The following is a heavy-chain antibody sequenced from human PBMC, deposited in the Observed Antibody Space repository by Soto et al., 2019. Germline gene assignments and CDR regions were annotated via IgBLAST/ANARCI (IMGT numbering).Heavy chain of an antibody. D-gene: IGHD1-7*01. CDR2: IKRKTDGGTT. Sequence: EVQLVESGGGLVKPGGSLRVSCAASGFTFSNAWMSWVRQAPGKGLEWVGRIKRKTDGGTTDYAAPVKDRFTISRXDANSTLYLQMNSLRSEDTAVYYCTRGNSGWYFDLWGRGTLVAVSS. CDR1: GFTFSNAW. CDR3: TRGNSGWYFDL. J-gene: IGHJ2*01. V-gene: IGHV3-15*01.